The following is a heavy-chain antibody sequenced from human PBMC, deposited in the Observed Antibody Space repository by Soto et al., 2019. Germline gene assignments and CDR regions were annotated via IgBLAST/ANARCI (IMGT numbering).Heavy chain of an antibody. J-gene: IGHJ4*02. Sequence: QVQLQESGPGLVKPSETLSLTCSISGASITSHSWTWIRQPPGKGLEWIGCLFYNGSIIYNPSLRSRVTISMDTSKKQFSLRLRSVTDADTALFFCVRGSGWLDYWGQGTLVTVSS. V-gene: IGHV4-59*11. CDR1: GASITSHS. D-gene: IGHD6-19*01. CDR2: LFYNGSI. CDR3: VRGSGWLDY.